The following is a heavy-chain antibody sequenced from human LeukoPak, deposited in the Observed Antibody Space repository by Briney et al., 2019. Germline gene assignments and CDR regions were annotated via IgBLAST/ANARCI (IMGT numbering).Heavy chain of an antibody. V-gene: IGHV3-30-3*01. CDR3: ARALPITMIVVVYPGGMDV. CDR1: GFTFSSYA. Sequence: PGGSLRLSCAASGFTFSSYAMHWVRQAPGKGLDWVVVISHDGNNKYNADSVKGRFTISRDNSKNTLYLQMNSLRAEDTAVYYCARALPITMIVVVYPGGMDVWGQGTTVTVSS. J-gene: IGHJ6*02. D-gene: IGHD3-22*01. CDR2: ISHDGNNK.